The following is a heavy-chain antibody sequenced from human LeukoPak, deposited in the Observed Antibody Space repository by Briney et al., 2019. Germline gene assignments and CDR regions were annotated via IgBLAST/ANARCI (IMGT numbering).Heavy chain of an antibody. CDR3: ASGDRITATDIWYFDY. Sequence: EASVKVSCKASGYTFTGYYLHWVRQAPGQGLEWMGWINPKTGGTKYAQKFQGRVTMTRDTSISTAYMEVTRLTYDDTAVYFCASGDRITATDIWYFDYWGQGTLVTVSS. D-gene: IGHD6-13*01. V-gene: IGHV1-2*02. CDR1: GYTFTGYY. CDR2: INPKTGGT. J-gene: IGHJ4*02.